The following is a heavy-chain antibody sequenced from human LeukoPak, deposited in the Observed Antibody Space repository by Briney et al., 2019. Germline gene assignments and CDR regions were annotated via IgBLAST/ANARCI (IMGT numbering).Heavy chain of an antibody. CDR3: ARGYYFDY. Sequence: PSETLSLTCPVSGGSISSYYWSWIRQPPGKGLEWIGYIYYSGSTNYNPSLKSRVTISVDTSKNQFSLKLSSVTAADTAVYYCARGYYFDYWGQGTLVTVSS. J-gene: IGHJ4*02. V-gene: IGHV4-59*01. CDR1: GGSISSYY. CDR2: IYYSGST.